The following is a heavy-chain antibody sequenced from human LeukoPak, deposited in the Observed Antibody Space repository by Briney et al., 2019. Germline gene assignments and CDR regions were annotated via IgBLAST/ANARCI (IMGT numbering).Heavy chain of an antibody. Sequence: GGSLRLSCAASGFTFSSCGVNWVRQAPGKGLEWVSYISSSATNMYHADSVKGRFTISRDNAKNSLYLQIISLRAEDTAVYYCARDKSPQYAFDMWGPGTMVTVSS. CDR1: GFTFSSCG. J-gene: IGHJ3*02. CDR3: ARDKSPQYAFDM. CDR2: ISSSATNM. V-gene: IGHV3-48*03.